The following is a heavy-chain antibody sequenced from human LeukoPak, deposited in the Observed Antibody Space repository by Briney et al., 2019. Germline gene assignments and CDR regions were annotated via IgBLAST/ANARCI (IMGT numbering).Heavy chain of an antibody. Sequence: ASMKVSCKASGYTFTNYGFSWVRQAPGQGLEWMGWIGAYNVKTNYAQKFQGRVTMATDTSTSTAYMELRSLISDDTAVYYCARDCCSGGSCQSGMLDYWGQGTLVTVSS. D-gene: IGHD2-15*01. J-gene: IGHJ4*02. CDR1: GYTFTNYG. V-gene: IGHV1-18*01. CDR3: ARDCCSGGSCQSGMLDY. CDR2: IGAYNVKT.